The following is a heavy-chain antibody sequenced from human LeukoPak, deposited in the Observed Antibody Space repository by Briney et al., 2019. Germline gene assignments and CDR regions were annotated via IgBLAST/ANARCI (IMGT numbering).Heavy chain of an antibody. CDR3: ARGSGGGSGSYYKDHYYGMDV. CDR2: IYTSGST. V-gene: IGHV4-4*07. D-gene: IGHD3-10*01. J-gene: IGHJ6*02. CDR1: GGSISSYY. Sequence: SETLSLTCTVSGGSISSYYWSWIRQPAGKGLEWIGRIYTSGSTNYNPSLKSRVTMSVDTTKNQFSLKLNTVTAADTAVYCARGSGGGSGSYYKDHYYGMDVWGPGTTVTVS.